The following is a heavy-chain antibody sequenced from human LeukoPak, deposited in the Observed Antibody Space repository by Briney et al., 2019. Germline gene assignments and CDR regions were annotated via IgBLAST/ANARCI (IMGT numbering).Heavy chain of an antibody. CDR1: GFIVSNNY. CDR2: IYSDGTT. Sequence: PGGSLRLSCAASGFIVSNNYMNWVRQAPGRGLEWVPVIYSDGTTFYTDSVKGRFTISRDNSKNTVYLQMNSLRADDTAVYFCARGSAYSDSFKVDYWGQGTLVTVSS. J-gene: IGHJ4*02. D-gene: IGHD4-11*01. CDR3: ARGSAYSDSFKVDY. V-gene: IGHV3-53*01.